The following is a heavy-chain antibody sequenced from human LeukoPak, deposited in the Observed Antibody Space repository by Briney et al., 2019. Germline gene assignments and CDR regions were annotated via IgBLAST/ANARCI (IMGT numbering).Heavy chain of an antibody. Sequence: PGGSLRLSCAASGFTFSSYGIHWVRQAPGKGLEWVAVISYDGSNKYYADSVKGRFTISRDNSKNTLYLQMNSLRAEDTAVYYCAKDWEFYGSGASWLDYWGQGTLVTVSS. J-gene: IGHJ4*02. D-gene: IGHD3-10*01. CDR3: AKDWEFYGSGASWLDY. V-gene: IGHV3-30*18. CDR2: ISYDGSNK. CDR1: GFTFSSYG.